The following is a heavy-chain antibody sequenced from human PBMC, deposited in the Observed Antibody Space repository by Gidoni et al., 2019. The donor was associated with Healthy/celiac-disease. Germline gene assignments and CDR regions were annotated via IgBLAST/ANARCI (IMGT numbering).Heavy chain of an antibody. V-gene: IGHV4-34*01. J-gene: IGHJ4*02. Sequence: QVQLQQWGAGLLKPSETLSLTCAVYGGSFSGYYWSWIRQPPGKGLEWIGEINHSGSTNYNPSLKSRVTISVDTSKNQFSLKLSSVTAADTAVYYCARDAYYYGSGILSYWGQGTLVTVSS. D-gene: IGHD3-10*01. CDR1: GGSFSGYY. CDR3: ARDAYYYGSGILSY. CDR2: INHSGST.